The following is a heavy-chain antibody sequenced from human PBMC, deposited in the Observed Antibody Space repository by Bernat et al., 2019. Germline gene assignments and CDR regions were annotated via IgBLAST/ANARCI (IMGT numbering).Heavy chain of an antibody. CDR1: GGSISSSSYY. V-gene: IGHV4-39*01. CDR2: IYYSGST. D-gene: IGHD1-26*01. CDR3: ARRPRMGATDYYFDY. J-gene: IGHJ4*02. Sequence: QLQLQESGPGLVKPSETLSLTCTVSGGSISSSSYYWGWIRQPPGKGLEWIGSIYYSGSTYYNPSLKSRATISVDTSKNQFSLKLSSVTAADTAVYYCARRPRMGATDYYFDYWGQGTLVTVSS.